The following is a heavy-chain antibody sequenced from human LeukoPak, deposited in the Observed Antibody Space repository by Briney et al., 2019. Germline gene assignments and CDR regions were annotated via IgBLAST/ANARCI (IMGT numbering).Heavy chain of an antibody. CDR1: GGSISSGGYY. D-gene: IGHD1-26*01. J-gene: IGHJ3*02. Sequence: PSQTLSLTCTVSGGSISSGGYYWSRIRQHPGKGLQWIGYIYYSGSTYYNPSLKSRVTISVDTSKNQFSLKLSSVTAADTAVYYCASPLSGSYHDAFDIWGQGTMVTVSS. CDR2: IYYSGST. CDR3: ASPLSGSYHDAFDI. V-gene: IGHV4-31*03.